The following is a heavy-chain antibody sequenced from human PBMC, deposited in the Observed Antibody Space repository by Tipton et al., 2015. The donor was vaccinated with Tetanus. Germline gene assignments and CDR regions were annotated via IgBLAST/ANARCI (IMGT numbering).Heavy chain of an antibody. CDR3: TREVRMT. V-gene: IGHV3-53*01. Sequence: QLVQSGGGLIQPGGSLRLSCVASGFIVSSHYMSWVRQAPGKGLEWVSVMYSGGDTYYVDSVKGRFSISRDNAKNTLYLQMNGLRDEDTAVYYCTREVRMTWGQGTLVTVSS. CDR1: GFIVSSHY. J-gene: IGHJ4*02. CDR2: MYSGGDT. D-gene: IGHD1-14*01.